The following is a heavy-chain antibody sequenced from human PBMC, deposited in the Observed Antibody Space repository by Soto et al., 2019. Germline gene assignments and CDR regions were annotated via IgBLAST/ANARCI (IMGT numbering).Heavy chain of an antibody. D-gene: IGHD2-21*02. J-gene: IGHJ4*02. V-gene: IGHV1-69*01. CDR1: GRTFSSYA. CDR3: ARRVLSCGDSPYYFDY. Sequence: QVQLVQSGAEVKKPGSSVKVSCKASGRTFSSYAISWVRQAPGQGLEWMGGIIPIFGTANYAQKFQGIVTITADESTITAYMELSRLRSEDTAVYYCARRVLSCGDSPYYFDYWGQGTLVTVSA. CDR2: IIPIFGTA.